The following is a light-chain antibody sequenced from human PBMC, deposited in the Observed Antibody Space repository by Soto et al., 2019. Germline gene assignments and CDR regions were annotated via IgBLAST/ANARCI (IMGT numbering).Light chain of an antibody. CDR3: QQYNSYSFT. CDR2: KAS. V-gene: IGKV1-5*03. CDR1: QSISSW. J-gene: IGKJ3*01. Sequence: DIQMTQSPSTLSASVGDRVTITCRASQSISSWLAWYPQKPGKAPKLLIYKASSLESGVPSRFSGSGSGTEFTLTISSLQPDDFATYYCQQYNSYSFTFGPGTKVDIK.